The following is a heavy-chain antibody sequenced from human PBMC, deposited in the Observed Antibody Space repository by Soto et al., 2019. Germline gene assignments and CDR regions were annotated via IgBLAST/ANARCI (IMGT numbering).Heavy chain of an antibody. Sequence: VSAKVSCKASGYTFDSYDRNWVRQATGQGLEWMGWMNPNSGNTGYAQKFQGRVSMTRNTSISTAYMELSSLRSDDTAVYYCAREKVAANDCWGQGTLVTVSS. J-gene: IGHJ4*02. CDR2: MNPNSGNT. CDR1: GYTFDSYD. D-gene: IGHD1-26*01. CDR3: AREKVAANDC. V-gene: IGHV1-8*01.